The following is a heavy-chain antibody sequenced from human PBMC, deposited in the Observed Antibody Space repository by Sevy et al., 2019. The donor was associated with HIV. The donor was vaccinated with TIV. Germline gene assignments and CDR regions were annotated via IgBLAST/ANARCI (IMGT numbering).Heavy chain of an antibody. D-gene: IGHD4-4*01. V-gene: IGHV3-23*01. CDR3: AKPTTDYYYYAMDV. J-gene: IGHJ6*02. CDR1: GFTFSSYA. Sequence: GGSLRLSCAASGFTFSSYAINWVRQAPGKGLEWVSSISGSGGSTYYAYSVKGRFTISRDNSKNTLYLQMNSLRAEDTAVYYCAKPTTDYYYYAMDVWGQGTTVTVSS. CDR2: ISGSGGST.